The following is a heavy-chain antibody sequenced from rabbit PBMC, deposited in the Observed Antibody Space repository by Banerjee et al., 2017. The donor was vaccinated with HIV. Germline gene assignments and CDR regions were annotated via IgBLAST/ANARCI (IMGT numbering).Heavy chain of an antibody. CDR3: ARDMTVGDGYVSFNL. J-gene: IGHJ4*01. CDR1: GLSFRSTRW. D-gene: IGHD6-1*01. CDR2: IYNDGGNT. Sequence: QERLEEFVGGLGNPEGSLTLSGTASGLSFRSTRWICWVRQAPGKGLEWIACIYNDGGNTYYASWAKGRFTISKTSSTTVTLKMTSLTAADTATYFCARDMTVGDGYVSFNLWGQGTLVTVS. V-gene: IGHV1S45*01.